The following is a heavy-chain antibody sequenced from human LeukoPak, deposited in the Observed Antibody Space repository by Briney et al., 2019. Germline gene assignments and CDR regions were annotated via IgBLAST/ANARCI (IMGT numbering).Heavy chain of an antibody. CDR2: IYYSGST. J-gene: IGHJ4*02. D-gene: IGHD5-18*01. CDR1: GGSISSYY. V-gene: IGHV4-59*08. CDR3: ARHVYNYGPYFDF. Sequence: SETLSLTCTVCGGSISSYYWSWIRQPPGKGLEWLGYIYYSGSTNYSPSLKSRVNISVDTAKTPFSLKLSSVTAADTAVYYCARHVYNYGPYFDFWGQGSLVIVSS.